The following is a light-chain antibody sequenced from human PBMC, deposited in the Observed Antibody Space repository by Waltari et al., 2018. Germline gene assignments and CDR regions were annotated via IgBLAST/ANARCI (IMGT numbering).Light chain of an antibody. CDR1: RSAVGTFTL. J-gene: IGLJ2*01. Sequence: QSALTQPAPVSGSPGQSITIPCPGTRSAVGTFTLFPWYHQHPGKVPKLIIYDATDRPSGVSSRFSGSKSGNTASLTISGLQAEDEGDYYCNSYTTSGTVVFGGGTKLTVL. CDR3: NSYTTSGTVV. CDR2: DAT. V-gene: IGLV2-14*03.